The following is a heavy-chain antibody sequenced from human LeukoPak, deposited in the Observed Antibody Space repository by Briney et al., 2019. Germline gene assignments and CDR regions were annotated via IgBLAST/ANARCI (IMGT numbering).Heavy chain of an antibody. CDR2: FDYNSGRI. CDR1: GFTFVNYA. Sequence: PGGSLRLSCAVSGFTFVNYAIHWVRQAPGKGLEWVSGFDYNSGRIDYADSVKGRFTISRDNAKNSLYLQMNSLRVEDTALYYCAKSGERAHIVVGSNWFDPWGQGTLVTDSS. V-gene: IGHV3-9*01. D-gene: IGHD2-15*01. CDR3: AKSGERAHIVVGSNWFDP. J-gene: IGHJ5*02.